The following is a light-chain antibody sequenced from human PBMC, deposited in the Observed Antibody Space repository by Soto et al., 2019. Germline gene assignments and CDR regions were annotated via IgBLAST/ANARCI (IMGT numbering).Light chain of an antibody. CDR3: QKYNGAPSYT. Sequence: DIRMTQSQSSLSASVGDRVTITCRASQGISNYLAWHQQKPGKVPKLLIYAASTLQSAVPSRFSGSGSGTDFTLTISSLQTEDVATYYCQKYNGAPSYTFGQGTKLEI. CDR2: AAS. CDR1: QGISNY. J-gene: IGKJ2*01. V-gene: IGKV1-27*01.